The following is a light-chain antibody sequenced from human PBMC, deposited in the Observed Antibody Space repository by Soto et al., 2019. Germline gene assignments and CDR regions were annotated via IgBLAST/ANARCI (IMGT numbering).Light chain of an antibody. CDR2: DAS. CDR1: QSISSC. V-gene: IGKV1-5*01. CDR3: QQYNSIRYT. J-gene: IGKJ2*01. Sequence: DIQMTQSPSTLSASVGDRVTITCRASQSISSCLAWYQQKPGKAPKLLIYDASSLESGVPSRFSGSGSGTEFSLPISSLQPDDFATYYCQQYNSIRYTFGQGTKLEIK.